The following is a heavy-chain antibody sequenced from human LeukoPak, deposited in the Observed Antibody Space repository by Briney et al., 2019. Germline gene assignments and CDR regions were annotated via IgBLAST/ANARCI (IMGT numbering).Heavy chain of an antibody. D-gene: IGHD1-26*01. CDR1: GFSFTSYD. Sequence: ASVKVSCKTSGFSFTSYDINWVRQASGQGLEWMGGMNPRTGNADYAKKFQGRVTMTSNTSITTAYMELSSLKSDDTAAYYCARWWDLRNFDFWGQGTLVTVSS. J-gene: IGHJ4*02. CDR2: MNPRTGNA. CDR3: ARWWDLRNFDF. V-gene: IGHV1-8*01.